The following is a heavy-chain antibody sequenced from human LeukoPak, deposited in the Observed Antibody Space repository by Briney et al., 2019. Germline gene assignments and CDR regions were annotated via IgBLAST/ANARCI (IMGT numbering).Heavy chain of an antibody. J-gene: IGHJ4*02. Sequence: ASVKVSCKASGYTFTSYGISWVRQAPGQGLEWMGWISAYNGNTNYAQKVQGRVTMTTGTSTSTAYMELRSLRSDDTAVYYCARDRRILTGPDYWGQGTLVTVSS. V-gene: IGHV1-18*01. D-gene: IGHD3-9*01. CDR3: ARDRRILTGPDY. CDR1: GYTFTSYG. CDR2: ISAYNGNT.